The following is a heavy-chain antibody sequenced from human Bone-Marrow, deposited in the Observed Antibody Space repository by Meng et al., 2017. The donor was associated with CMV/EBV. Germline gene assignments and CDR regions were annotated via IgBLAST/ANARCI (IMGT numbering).Heavy chain of an antibody. V-gene: IGHV4-4*01. D-gene: IGHD4/OR15-4a*01. Sequence: AGSLNVPALRAAFRQSPRKGLEGVGEIYYRGGTNYSPSLESRVTISLDGSKNQFSLRLSSMTAADADIYFYARRIPRGDCGGNTGDYWGQGFLVTVSS. CDR3: ARRIPRGDCGGNTGDY. J-gene: IGHJ4*02. CDR2: IYYRGGT. CDR1: AGSLNVPAL.